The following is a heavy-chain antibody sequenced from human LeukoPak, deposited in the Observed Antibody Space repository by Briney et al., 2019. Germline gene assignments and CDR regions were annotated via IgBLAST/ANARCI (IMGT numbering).Heavy chain of an antibody. V-gene: IGHV1-2*02. CDR2: INPDNGGT. CDR1: GYTFTDYY. J-gene: IGHJ5*02. Sequence: ASVKVSCKASGYTFTDYYIHWVRQAPGQGLEWMGWINPDNGGTNYAQKFQGRVTMTRDTSIRTVYMDLSRLRSDDTAVFYCTREARVGNWFDPWGQGTQVTVSS. D-gene: IGHD2-2*01. CDR3: TREARVGNWFDP.